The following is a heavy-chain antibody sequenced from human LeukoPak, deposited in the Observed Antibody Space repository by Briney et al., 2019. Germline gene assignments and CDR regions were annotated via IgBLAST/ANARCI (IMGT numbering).Heavy chain of an antibody. Sequence: ASVKVSCKASGYTFTSYDINWVRQATGQGLEWMGWIDPNSGNTGYAQKFQGRVTMTRNTSISTAYMKLSSLRSEDTAVYYCASKYSSTSSYYYGMDVWGQGTTVTVSS. CDR1: GYTFTSYD. J-gene: IGHJ6*02. CDR3: ASKYSSTSSYYYGMDV. V-gene: IGHV1-8*01. D-gene: IGHD6-13*01. CDR2: IDPNSGNT.